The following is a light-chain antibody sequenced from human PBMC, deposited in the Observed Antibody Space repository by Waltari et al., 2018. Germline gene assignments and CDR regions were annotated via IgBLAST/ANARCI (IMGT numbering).Light chain of an antibody. CDR3: QHYVRLPAT. Sequence: EIVLTQSPGTLSLYPGERATLSCRASPSVSRTLAWYQQKPGQAPKLLIYGASIRDTGIPDRFTGSGSGTDFSLTISSLEPEDFAIYFCQHYVRLPATFGQGTKVEIK. CDR2: GAS. CDR1: PSVSRT. J-gene: IGKJ1*01. V-gene: IGKV3-20*01.